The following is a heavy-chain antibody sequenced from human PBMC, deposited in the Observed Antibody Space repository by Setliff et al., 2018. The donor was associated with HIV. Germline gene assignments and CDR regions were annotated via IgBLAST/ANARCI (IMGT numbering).Heavy chain of an antibody. Sequence: ASVKVSCKASGYTFISYYIHWVRQAPGQGLEWMGIINSSGDSTSYAQKFQGRVTMTGDTSTSTVYMELSSLTYEDTAIYYCASGFRATVPDYWGQGTLVTVSS. CDR1: GYTFISYY. D-gene: IGHD4-17*01. CDR3: ASGFRATVPDY. CDR2: INSSGDST. V-gene: IGHV1-46*03. J-gene: IGHJ4*02.